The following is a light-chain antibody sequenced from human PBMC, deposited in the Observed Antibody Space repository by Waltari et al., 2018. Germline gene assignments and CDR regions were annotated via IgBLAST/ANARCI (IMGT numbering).Light chain of an antibody. V-gene: IGKV3-11*01. CDR2: DAS. Sequence: ELVLTQSPATLSLSPGERATLSCRASQNVRTYLAWFQHRPGQAPRLLIYDASNRATDVPARFTGSGSGTDFTLTISSLQPEDFALYYCQERSNWPGGAFGGGTKVEIK. CDR1: QNVRTY. CDR3: QERSNWPGGA. J-gene: IGKJ4*01.